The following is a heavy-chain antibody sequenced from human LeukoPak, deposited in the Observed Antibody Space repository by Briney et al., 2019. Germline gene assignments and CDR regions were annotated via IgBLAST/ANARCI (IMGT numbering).Heavy chain of an antibody. Sequence: GASVKVSCKASGYTFNRYYMHWVRQAPGPGLEWMGWINPNSGGTNYAQKFQRRVTMTSDTSISTAYMELSRLRSDDTAVYYCASFGYSYGPTDYWGQGTLVTVSS. V-gene: IGHV1-2*02. CDR3: ASFGYSYGPTDY. D-gene: IGHD5-18*01. CDR1: GYTFNRYY. CDR2: INPNSGGT. J-gene: IGHJ4*02.